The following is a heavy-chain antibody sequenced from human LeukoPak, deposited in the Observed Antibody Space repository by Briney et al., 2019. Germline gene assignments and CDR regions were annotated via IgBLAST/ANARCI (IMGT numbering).Heavy chain of an antibody. CDR2: IHPNSGGT. V-gene: IGHV1-2*02. CDR3: VREGRGPQTDY. CDR1: GYIFTDYY. D-gene: IGHD3-10*01. Sequence: ASVKVSCKTSGYIFTDYYIHWVRHAPGQRLEWVGWIHPNSGGTRYAHSFQGRVTMTSDTAISTANMEVSRMRSDDTAVYYCVREGRGPQTDYWGQGALVTVSS. J-gene: IGHJ4*02.